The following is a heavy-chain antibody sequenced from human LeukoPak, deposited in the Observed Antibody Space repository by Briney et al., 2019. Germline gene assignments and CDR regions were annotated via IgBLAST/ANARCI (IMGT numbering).Heavy chain of an antibody. V-gene: IGHV3-48*03. Sequence: PGGSLRLSCAASGFTFTNFEMNWVRQAPGKGLEWVSYISYSGSTTSYADSVKGRFTISRDNAKNSLYLQMNSLTVEDTAVYYCARDSSSWSYGMDVWGQGTTVTVSS. CDR2: ISYSGSTT. J-gene: IGHJ6*02. D-gene: IGHD6-13*01. CDR3: ARDSSSWSYGMDV. CDR1: GFTFTNFE.